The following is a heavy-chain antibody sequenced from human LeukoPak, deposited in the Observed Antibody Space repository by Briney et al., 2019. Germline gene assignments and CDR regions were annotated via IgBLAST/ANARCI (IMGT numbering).Heavy chain of an antibody. CDR1: GFTFSSYG. J-gene: IGHJ4*02. Sequence: GGTLRLSCAASGFTFSSYGMSWVRQAPGKGLEWVSGISGSGGTTYYADSVKGRFTISRDNPKNTLYLQLNSLRAEDTALYFCAQWSRYFDYWGQGTLVTVSS. CDR3: AQWSRYFDY. CDR2: ISGSGGTT. D-gene: IGHD1-26*01. V-gene: IGHV3-23*01.